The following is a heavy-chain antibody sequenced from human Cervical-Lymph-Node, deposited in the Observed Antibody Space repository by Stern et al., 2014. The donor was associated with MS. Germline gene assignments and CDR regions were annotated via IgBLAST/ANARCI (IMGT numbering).Heavy chain of an antibody. J-gene: IGHJ3*02. D-gene: IGHD6-19*01. V-gene: IGHV1-69*06. CDR2: IIPIFGTA. CDR1: EGTFGIYA. Sequence: VQLEESGAEVKKPGSSGKASGKASEGTFGIYAISWGRQAPGQGLEWMGGIIPIFGTANYAQKFQDRVTITADISTSTAYMELSSLRSDDTAVYYCARDIAVAGTWGSAFDIWGQGTMVTVSS. CDR3: ARDIAVAGTWGSAFDI.